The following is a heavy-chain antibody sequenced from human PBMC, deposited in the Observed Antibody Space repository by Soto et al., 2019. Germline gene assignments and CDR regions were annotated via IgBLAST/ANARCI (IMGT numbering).Heavy chain of an antibody. D-gene: IGHD3-10*01. CDR2: IRSKANSYAT. Sequence: GGSLRLSCAASGFTLSGSAMHWVRQASGKGLEWVGRIRSKANSYATAYAASVKGRFTISRDDSKNTAYLQMNSLKTEDTAVYYCTVTYYYGSGLPRSLDYYYYGMDVWGQGTTVTVSS. CDR1: GFTLSGSA. CDR3: TVTYYYGSGLPRSLDYYYYGMDV. J-gene: IGHJ6*02. V-gene: IGHV3-73*01.